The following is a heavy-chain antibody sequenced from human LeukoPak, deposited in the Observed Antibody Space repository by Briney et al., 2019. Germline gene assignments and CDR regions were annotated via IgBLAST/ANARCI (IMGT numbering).Heavy chain of an antibody. D-gene: IGHD3-10*01. J-gene: IGHJ6*02. CDR3: ARKGDGYYYGSGSPHGMDV. CDR1: GFPFSSYS. CDR2: ISSSSSTI. V-gene: IGHV3-48*04. Sequence: GGSLRLSCAASGFPFSSYSMNWVRQAPGKGLEWVSYISSSSSTIYYADSVKGRFTISRDNAKNSLYLQMNSLRAEDTAVYYCARKGDGYYYGSGSPHGMDVWGQGTTVTVSS.